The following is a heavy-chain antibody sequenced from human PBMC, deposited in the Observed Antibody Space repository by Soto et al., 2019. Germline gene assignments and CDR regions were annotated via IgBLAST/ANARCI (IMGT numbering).Heavy chain of an antibody. CDR1: GYSFTSYW. CDR2: IYPGDSDT. J-gene: IGHJ6*02. D-gene: IGHD5-18*01. CDR3: AVTDGPYYYGMDV. V-gene: IGHV5-51*01. Sequence: PAASLKISCKGSGYSFTSYWIGWVRQMTGKGLEWMGLIYPGDSDTRYSPSFQGQVTISADKSISTAYLQWSSLKASDTAMYYCAVTDGPYYYGMDVWGQGTTVTVSS.